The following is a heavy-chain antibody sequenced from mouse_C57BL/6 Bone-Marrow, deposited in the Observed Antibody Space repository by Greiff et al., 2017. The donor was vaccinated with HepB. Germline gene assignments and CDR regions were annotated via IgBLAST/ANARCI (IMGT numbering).Heavy chain of an antibody. CDR3: ARGITTVVALDY. J-gene: IGHJ2*01. V-gene: IGHV1-76*01. CDR2: IYPGSGNT. Sequence: QVQLQESGAELVRPGASVKLSCKASGYTFTDYYINWVKQRPGQGLEWIARIYPGSGNTYYNEKFKGKATLTAEKSSSTAYMQLSSLTSEDSAVYFCARGITTVVALDYWGQGTTLTVSS. D-gene: IGHD1-1*01. CDR1: GYTFTDYY.